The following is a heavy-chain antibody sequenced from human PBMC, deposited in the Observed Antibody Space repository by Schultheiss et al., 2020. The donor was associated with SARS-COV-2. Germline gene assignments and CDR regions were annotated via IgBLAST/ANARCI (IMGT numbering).Heavy chain of an antibody. D-gene: IGHD3-10*02. Sequence: SETLSLTCAVYGGSFSGYYWSWIRQPPGKGLEWIGEINHSGGTNYNPSLKSRVTISVDTSKNQFSLKLSSVTAADTAVYFCARRMFYYYGMDVWGQGTTVTVSS. J-gene: IGHJ6*02. CDR2: INHSGGT. CDR1: GGSFSGYY. V-gene: IGHV4-34*01. CDR3: ARRMFYYYGMDV.